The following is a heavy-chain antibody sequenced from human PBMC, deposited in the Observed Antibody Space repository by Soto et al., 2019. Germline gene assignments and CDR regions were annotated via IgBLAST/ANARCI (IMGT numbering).Heavy chain of an antibody. CDR2: IYYSGNT. V-gene: IGHV4-30-4*01. J-gene: IGHJ4*02. CDR1: GGSISSGYYY. Sequence: PSETLSLTCSVSGGSISSGYYYWSWIRQPPGKGLEWIGNIYYSGNTYYNPSLKSRLIISIDTSKNQFSLKVGSVTAADTAVYYCARELVTTREVAFDYWGQGTLVTVSS. D-gene: IGHD4-4*01. CDR3: ARELVTTREVAFDY.